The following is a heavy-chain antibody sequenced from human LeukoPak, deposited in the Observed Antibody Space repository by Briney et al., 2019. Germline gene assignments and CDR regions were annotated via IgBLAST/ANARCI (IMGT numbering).Heavy chain of an antibody. J-gene: IGHJ4*02. V-gene: IGHV1-69*06. CDR2: IIPIFGTA. CDR1: GGTFSSYA. CDR3: ARGYDFWSGYYIGGVDY. D-gene: IGHD3-3*01. Sequence: ASVKVSCKASGGTFSSYAISWVRQAPGQGLEWMGGIIPIFGTANYAQKFQGRVTITADKSTSTAYMELSSLRSEDTAVYYCARGYDFWSGYYIGGVDYWGQGTLVTVSS.